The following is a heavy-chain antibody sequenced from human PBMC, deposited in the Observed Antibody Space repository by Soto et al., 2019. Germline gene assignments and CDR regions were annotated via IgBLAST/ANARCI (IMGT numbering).Heavy chain of an antibody. CDR2: IGTAGDT. CDR1: GFTFSSYD. Sequence: PGGSLRLSCAASGFTFSSYDMHWVRQATGKGLEWVSAIGTAGDTYYPGSVKGRFTISRENAKNSLYLQMNSLRAGDTAVYYCARSRFRYYYMDVWGKGTTVTVSS. CDR3: ARSRFRYYYMDV. V-gene: IGHV3-13*01. J-gene: IGHJ6*03.